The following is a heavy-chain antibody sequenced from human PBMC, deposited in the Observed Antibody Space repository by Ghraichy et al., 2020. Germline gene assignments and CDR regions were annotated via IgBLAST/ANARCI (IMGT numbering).Heavy chain of an antibody. CDR1: GFTFSSYS. J-gene: IGHJ4*02. Sequence: GGSLRLSCAASGFTFSSYSMNWVRQAPGKGLEWVSSISSSSYIYYADSVKGRFTISRDNAKNSLYLQMNSLRAEDTAVYYCARVEMDTIYDYWGQGTLVTVSS. CDR2: ISSSSYI. D-gene: IGHD5-24*01. V-gene: IGHV3-21*01. CDR3: ARVEMDTIYDY.